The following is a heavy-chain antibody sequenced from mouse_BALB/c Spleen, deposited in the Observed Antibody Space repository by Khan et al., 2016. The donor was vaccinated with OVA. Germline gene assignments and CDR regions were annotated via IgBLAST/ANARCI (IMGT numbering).Heavy chain of an antibody. D-gene: IGHD2-4*01. CDR2: IWSAGST. CDR1: GFSLTNYS. CDR3: ARRGYDYGRGAWFAY. Sequence: QVQLKQSGPGLVQPSQSLSITCTVSGFSLTNYSVHWVRQSPGKGLEWLGVIWSAGSTDYNAAFISRLSISNDNSRSQVFFKMNSLQPNDTAIYYGARRGYDYGRGAWFAYWGRGTLVTVSA. J-gene: IGHJ3*01. V-gene: IGHV2-2*02.